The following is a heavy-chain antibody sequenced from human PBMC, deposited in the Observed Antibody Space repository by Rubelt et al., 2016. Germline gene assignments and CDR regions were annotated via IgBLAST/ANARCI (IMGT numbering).Heavy chain of an antibody. CDR3: TTFFTAAAGNRGALFDF. D-gene: IGHD6-13*01. CDR2: IKQDGNEK. Sequence: EVQLVESGGGLVQPGGSLRLSCVASGFNFSHFDMNWVRQAPGRGLEWVANIKQDGNEKYYVDSVSGRFTISRDNAKHLLYLQRKSLTAAVTAVHYCTTFFTAAAGNRGALFDFWGQGTLVTVSS. J-gene: IGHJ4*02. CDR1: GFNFSHFD. V-gene: IGHV3-7*01.